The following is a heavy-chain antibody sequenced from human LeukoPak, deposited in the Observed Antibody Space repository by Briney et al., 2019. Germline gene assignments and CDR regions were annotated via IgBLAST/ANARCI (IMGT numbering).Heavy chain of an antibody. J-gene: IGHJ1*01. CDR2: INPNSGGT. CDR1: GYTFTGYY. D-gene: IGHD2-21*01. Sequence: ASVKVSCKASGYTFTGYYMHWVRQAPGQGLEWMGRINPNSGGTNYAQKFQGRVTMTRDTSISTAYMELSRLRADDTAVYYCARTAYCGGDCYSDFQHWGLGTLVTVSS. CDR3: ARTAYCGGDCYSDFQH. V-gene: IGHV1-2*02.